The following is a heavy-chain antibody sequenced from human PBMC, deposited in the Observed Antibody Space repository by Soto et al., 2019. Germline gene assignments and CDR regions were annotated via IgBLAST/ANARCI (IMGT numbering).Heavy chain of an antibody. CDR2: INSDGSST. D-gene: IGHD6-13*01. J-gene: IGHJ4*02. CDR3: AHTPGYSSSWYSY. Sequence: GGSLRLSCAASGFTFSSYWMHWVRQAPGKGLVWVSRINSDGSSTSYADSVKGRFTISRDNAKNTLYLQMNSLRAEDTAVYYCAHTPGYSSSWYSYWGQGTLVTVSS. V-gene: IGHV3-74*01. CDR1: GFTFSSYW.